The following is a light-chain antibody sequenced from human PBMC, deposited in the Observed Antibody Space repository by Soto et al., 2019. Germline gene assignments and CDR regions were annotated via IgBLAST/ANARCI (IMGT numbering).Light chain of an antibody. V-gene: IGKV3-20*01. Sequence: EFVLTQSPATLSVSPGERATLSCRASQSVSSNLVWYQQKPGQAPRLLIYGASSRATGIPDRFSGSGSGTDFTLTISRLEPEDFAVYYCQQYGSSPSITFGQGTRLEIK. CDR1: QSVSSN. CDR2: GAS. CDR3: QQYGSSPSIT. J-gene: IGKJ5*01.